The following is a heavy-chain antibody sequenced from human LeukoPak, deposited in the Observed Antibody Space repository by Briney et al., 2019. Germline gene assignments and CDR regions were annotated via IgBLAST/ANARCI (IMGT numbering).Heavy chain of an antibody. Sequence: GASVKVSRKASGYTFTNYGITWVRQAPGQGLEWMGWNSGHQGNTKYAQNFQGRVTMTIDTSTSTAYMDLRSLRSDDTAIYFCARSDLATITAGPFEYWGQGTLVAVSS. D-gene: IGHD5-12*01. V-gene: IGHV1-18*01. CDR3: ARSDLATITAGPFEY. J-gene: IGHJ4*02. CDR1: GYTFTNYG. CDR2: NSGHQGNT.